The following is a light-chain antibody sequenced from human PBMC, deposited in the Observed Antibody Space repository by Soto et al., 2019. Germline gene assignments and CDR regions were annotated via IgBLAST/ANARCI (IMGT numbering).Light chain of an antibody. J-gene: IGKJ5*01. CDR1: QDIGSW. Sequence: DIQMTQSPSSVSASVGDRVTITCRASQDIGSWFAWYQQKPGKVPKLLIYAASILQSGVPSRFTGSGSGTDFTLNINNLQPEDFATYYCQQAQTFPVYFGQGTRLE. CDR3: QQAQTFPVY. CDR2: AAS. V-gene: IGKV1-12*01.